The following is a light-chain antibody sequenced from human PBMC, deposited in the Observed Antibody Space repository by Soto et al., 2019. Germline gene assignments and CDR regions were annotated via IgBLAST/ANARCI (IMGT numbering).Light chain of an antibody. V-gene: IGKV4-1*01. CDR3: QQYYNTPWT. CDR2: WAS. CDR1: QSVLHNSNNKNY. J-gene: IGKJ1*01. Sequence: DIVMTQSTDSLTVSLGERATINCKSSQSVLHNSNNKNYLTWYQQKPGQPPKLLIYWASTRQSGVPDRFSGSGPGTDFTLTISSLQAEDVAVYFCQQYYNTPWTFGQGTKVQI.